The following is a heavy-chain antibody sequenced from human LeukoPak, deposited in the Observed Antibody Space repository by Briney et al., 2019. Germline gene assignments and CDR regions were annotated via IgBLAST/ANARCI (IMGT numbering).Heavy chain of an antibody. CDR1: GFTLTNHG. V-gene: IGHV3-11*01. J-gene: IGHJ4*02. Sequence: GGSLRLSCAVSGFTLTNHGVSWVRQAPGKGLEWVSYISSSGSTIYYADSVKGRFTISRDNAKNSLYLQMNSLRAEDTAVYDCARESRIVVVTAMFLGGFDYWGQGTLVTVSS. CDR3: ARESRIVVVTAMFLGGFDY. CDR2: ISSSGSTI. D-gene: IGHD2-21*02.